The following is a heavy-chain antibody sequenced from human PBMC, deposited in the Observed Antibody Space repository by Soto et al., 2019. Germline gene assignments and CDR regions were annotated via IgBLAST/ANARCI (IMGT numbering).Heavy chain of an antibody. CDR3: AKGSDVARQELDY. CDR1: GFTFSNFG. Sequence: QVQLVESGGGVVQPGRSLRLSCAASGFTFSNFGMHWVRQAPGKGLEWVAAISSDGSDKYYSKGRFTISRDNSKYTLFLQMNSLRVEDTAVYYCAKGSDVARQELDYWGQGTLVTVSS. J-gene: IGHJ4*02. D-gene: IGHD2-15*01. V-gene: IGHV3-30*18. CDR2: ISSDGSDK.